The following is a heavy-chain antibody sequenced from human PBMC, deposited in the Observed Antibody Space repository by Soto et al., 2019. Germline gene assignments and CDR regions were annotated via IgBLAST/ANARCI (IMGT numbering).Heavy chain of an antibody. J-gene: IGHJ4*02. D-gene: IGHD3-22*01. V-gene: IGHV3-23*01. CDR1: GFTFSSYA. Sequence: EVQLLESGGGLVQPGGSLRLSCAASGFTFSSYAMSWVRQAPGKGLEWVSAISGSGGSTYYADSVKGRFTISRDNSKNTLYLQMNSLRAEDTAVYYCAKGVTMIVVVITPFDYWGQGTLVTVSS. CDR3: AKGVTMIVVVITPFDY. CDR2: ISGSGGST.